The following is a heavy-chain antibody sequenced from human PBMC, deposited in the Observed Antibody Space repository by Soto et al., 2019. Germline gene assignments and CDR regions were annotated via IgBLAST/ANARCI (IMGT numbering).Heavy chain of an antibody. D-gene: IGHD1-26*01. CDR3: TTDQWELFLGFDY. CDR1: GFTFSNAC. CDR2: IKSKTDGGKT. V-gene: IGHV3-15*01. J-gene: IGHJ4*02. Sequence: EVQLVESGGGLVKPGGSLRLSCAASGFTFSNACMSWVRQAPGKELEWVGRIKSKTDGGKTDYAAPVKGRFTIKRDDSKNTLNLRMNSLNTDDTAVYYCTTDQWELFLGFDYWGQGTLVTVSS.